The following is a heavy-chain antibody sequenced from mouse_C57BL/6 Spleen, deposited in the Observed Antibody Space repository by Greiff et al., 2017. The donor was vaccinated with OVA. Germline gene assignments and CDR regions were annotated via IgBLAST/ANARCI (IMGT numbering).Heavy chain of an antibody. V-gene: IGHV5-6*01. Sequence: EVKLVESGGDLVKPGGSLKLSCAASGFTFSSYGMSWVRQTPDKRLEWVATISSGGSYTYYPDSVKGRFTIARDNAKNTLYLQMSSLKSEDTAMYYCARQRGYEYDRWFADWGQGTLVTVSA. CDR1: GFTFSSYG. D-gene: IGHD2-4*01. J-gene: IGHJ3*01. CDR2: ISSGGSYT. CDR3: ARQRGYEYDRWFAD.